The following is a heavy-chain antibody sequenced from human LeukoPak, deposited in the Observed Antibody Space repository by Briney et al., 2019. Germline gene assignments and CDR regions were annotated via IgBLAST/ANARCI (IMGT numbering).Heavy chain of an antibody. Sequence: GRSLRLSCAASGFTFSSYAMHWVRQAPGKGLEWVAVISYDGSNKYYADSVKGRFTISRDNSRNTLYLQMNSLRAEDTAVYYCARDSGELPFDYWGQGTLVTVSS. V-gene: IGHV3-30-3*01. D-gene: IGHD1-26*01. CDR1: GFTFSSYA. CDR2: ISYDGSNK. CDR3: ARDSGELPFDY. J-gene: IGHJ4*02.